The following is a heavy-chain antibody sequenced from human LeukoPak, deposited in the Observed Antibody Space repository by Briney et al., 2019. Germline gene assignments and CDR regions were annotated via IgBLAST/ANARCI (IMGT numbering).Heavy chain of an antibody. CDR3: ARDPFHYGSGSPHDMDL. J-gene: IGHJ6*02. CDR1: GYTFTDYY. V-gene: IGHV1-2*02. CDR2: LNPKSGVT. D-gene: IGHD3-10*01. Sequence: SVKVSCKASGYTFTDYYMHWVRQAPGQGLEWMGWLNPKSGVTNYAQKFQGRVTMTRDASISTAYMELSSLRSDDTAVYYCARDPFHYGSGSPHDMDLWGQGTTVTVSS.